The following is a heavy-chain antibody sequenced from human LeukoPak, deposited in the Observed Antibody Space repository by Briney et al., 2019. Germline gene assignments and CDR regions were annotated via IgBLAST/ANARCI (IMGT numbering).Heavy chain of an antibody. J-gene: IGHJ4*02. CDR2: IRYDGSNK. D-gene: IGHD4-17*01. Sequence: PGGSLRLSCAASGFTFSSYGMHWVRQAPGKGLEWVAFIRYDGSNKYYADSVKGRFTISRDNSKNTLYLQMNSLRAEDTAVYYCAKDETFGATTVTPLDYWGQGTLVTVSS. V-gene: IGHV3-30*02. CDR1: GFTFSSYG. CDR3: AKDETFGATTVTPLDY.